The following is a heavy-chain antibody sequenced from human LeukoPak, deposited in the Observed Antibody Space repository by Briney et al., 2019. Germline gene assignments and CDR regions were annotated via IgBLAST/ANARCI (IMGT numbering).Heavy chain of an antibody. CDR3: ARPWRGATTLGNWFDP. CDR1: GGSISSSGYY. J-gene: IGHJ5*02. Sequence: SETLSLTCTVSGGSISSSGYYWGWIRQPPGKGLEWIGSIYHSGSTYYNPSLKSRVTISVDTSKNQFSLKLSSVTAADTAVYYCARPWRGATTLGNWFDPWGQGTLVTVSS. CDR2: IYHSGST. V-gene: IGHV4-39*07. D-gene: IGHD1-26*01.